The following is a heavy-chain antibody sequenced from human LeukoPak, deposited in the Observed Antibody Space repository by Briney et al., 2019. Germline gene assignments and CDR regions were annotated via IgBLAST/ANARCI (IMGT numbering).Heavy chain of an antibody. Sequence: GGSLRLSCAASGFTFSSYEMNWVRQAPGKGLEWVSYISSSGSTIYYADSAKGRFTISRDSAKNSLYLQMNSLRAEDTAVYYCAELGITMIGGVWGKGTTVTISS. CDR1: GFTFSSYE. D-gene: IGHD3-10*02. CDR3: AELGITMIGGV. CDR2: ISSSGSTI. V-gene: IGHV3-48*03. J-gene: IGHJ6*04.